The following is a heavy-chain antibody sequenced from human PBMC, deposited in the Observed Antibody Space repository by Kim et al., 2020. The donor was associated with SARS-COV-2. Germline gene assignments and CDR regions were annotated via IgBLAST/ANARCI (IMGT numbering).Heavy chain of an antibody. V-gene: IGHV3-21*01. Sequence: GGSLRLSCAASGFTFTIYYMSWVRQAPGKVLERVSSIINVSNYIYYVDSVKCRFTVSRDYSKNSLYLQMSSLILEDTAIYYCARDSNRSSLFD. D-gene: IGHD2-15*01. CDR3: ARDSNRSSLFD. J-gene: IGHJ5*01. CDR1: GFTFTIYY. CDR2: IINVSNYI.